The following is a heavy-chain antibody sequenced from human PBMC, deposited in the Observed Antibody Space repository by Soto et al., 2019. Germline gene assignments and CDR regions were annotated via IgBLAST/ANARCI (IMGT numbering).Heavy chain of an antibody. CDR1: GGSISSSSYY. Sequence: PSETLSLTCTVSGGSISSSSYYWGWIRQPPGKGLEWIGSIYYSGSTYYNPSLKSRVTISVDTSKNQFSLKLSSVTAADTAVYYCARGKSMIVVVTAKGVFDYWGQGTLVTVSS. CDR3: ARGKSMIVVVTAKGVFDY. V-gene: IGHV4-39*01. CDR2: IYYSGST. J-gene: IGHJ4*02. D-gene: IGHD3-22*01.